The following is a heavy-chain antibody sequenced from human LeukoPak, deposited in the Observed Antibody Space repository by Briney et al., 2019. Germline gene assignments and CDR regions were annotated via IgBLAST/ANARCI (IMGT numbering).Heavy chain of an antibody. CDR2: VTWDGSFA. J-gene: IGHJ4*02. V-gene: IGHV3-43D*03. CDR1: GFTFDDYA. CDR3: AKARNAVAGTGYYFDN. D-gene: IGHD6-19*01. Sequence: GGSLRLSCAASGFTFDDYAMHWVRQAPGKGLEWVSLVTWDGSFAYYVVSVKGRFTISRNNSKNSLYLQMNSLRAEDTAFYYCAKARNAVAGTGYYFDNWGQGTLVTVSS.